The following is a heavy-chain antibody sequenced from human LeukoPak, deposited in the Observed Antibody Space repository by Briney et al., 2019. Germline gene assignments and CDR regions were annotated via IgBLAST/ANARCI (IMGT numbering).Heavy chain of an antibody. J-gene: IGHJ4*02. CDR1: GGSISSYY. V-gene: IGHV4-4*09. CDR3: ASHRTTSTYYDFWSGYQKGYFDY. D-gene: IGHD3-3*01. Sequence: PSETLSLTCTVSGGSISSYYWSWIRQPPGKGLEWIGYIYTSGSTNYNPSLKSRVTISVDTSKNQFSLKLSSVTAADTAVYYCASHRTTSTYYDFWSGYQKGYFDYWGQGTLVTVSS. CDR2: IYTSGST.